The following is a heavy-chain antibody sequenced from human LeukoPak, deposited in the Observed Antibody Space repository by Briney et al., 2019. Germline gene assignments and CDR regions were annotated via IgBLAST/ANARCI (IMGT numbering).Heavy chain of an antibody. J-gene: IGHJ5*02. V-gene: IGHV3-48*03. CDR2: ISSSGSTI. Sequence: GGSLRLSCAASGFTFSSYAMSWVRQAPGKGLEWVSYISSSGSTIYYADSVKGRFTISRDNAKNSLYLQMNSLRAEDTAVYYCARDRSTDWFDPWGQGTLVTVSS. CDR3: ARDRSTDWFDP. CDR1: GFTFSSYA. D-gene: IGHD3-10*01.